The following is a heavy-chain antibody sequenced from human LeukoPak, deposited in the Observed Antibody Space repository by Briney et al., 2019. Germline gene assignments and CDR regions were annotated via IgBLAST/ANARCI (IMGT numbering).Heavy chain of an antibody. J-gene: IGHJ4*02. Sequence: GGSLRLSCAASGFTFSTYSMNWVRQAPGKGLEWVSSISSSSSYIYYADSVKGRFTISRDNAKNSLYLQMNSLRAEDTAVYYCAREPYGSGSYPPAIDYWGQGTLVAVSS. D-gene: IGHD3-10*01. CDR1: GFTFSTYS. CDR3: AREPYGSGSYPPAIDY. CDR2: ISSSSSYI. V-gene: IGHV3-21*01.